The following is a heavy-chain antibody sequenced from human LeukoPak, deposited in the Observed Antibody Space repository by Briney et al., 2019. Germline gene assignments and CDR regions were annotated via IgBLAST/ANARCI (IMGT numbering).Heavy chain of an antibody. V-gene: IGHV3-48*03. CDR1: GFTFSSYE. J-gene: IGHJ3*02. CDR2: ISSSGSTI. Sequence: GGSLRLSCVASGFTFSSYEMNWVRQAPGKGLEWVSYISSSGSTIYYADSVKGRFTISRDNAKNSLYLQMNSLRAEDTALYYCAREAGGYCSGGSCSRREAFDIWGQGTMVTVSS. D-gene: IGHD2-15*01. CDR3: AREAGGYCSGGSCSRREAFDI.